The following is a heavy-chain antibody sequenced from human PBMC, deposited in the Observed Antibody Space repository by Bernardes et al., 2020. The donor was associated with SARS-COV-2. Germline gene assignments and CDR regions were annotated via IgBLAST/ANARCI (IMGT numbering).Heavy chain of an antibody. Sequence: AGSLILSCAASGFTFSSYWIHWVRQVPGKGLVWVSRINNDGRTITYADSVKGRFIISRDNAKNTLYLQMNSLRVEDAAMYYCVRSAFSGGSGYFFDYWGQGTLVTVSS. D-gene: IGHD3-22*01. CDR3: VRSAFSGGSGYFFDY. CDR2: INNDGRTI. CDR1: GFTFSSYW. V-gene: IGHV3-74*01. J-gene: IGHJ4*02.